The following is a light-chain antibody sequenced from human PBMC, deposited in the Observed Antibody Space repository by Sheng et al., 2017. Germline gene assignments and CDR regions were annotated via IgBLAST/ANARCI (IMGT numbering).Light chain of an antibody. V-gene: IGKV1-39*01. CDR2: FAS. J-gene: IGKJ2*03. CDR1: RAISSY. CDR3: QQSYSAPLYS. Sequence: DIQMTQSPSSLSASVGDTVSITCRASRAISSYLNWYQQKPGKAPKLLIYFASTLQSGVPSQGSVAVIWDRFHSHHQTVCNLKILEITTVQQSYSAPLYSFGPGDQPGDQT.